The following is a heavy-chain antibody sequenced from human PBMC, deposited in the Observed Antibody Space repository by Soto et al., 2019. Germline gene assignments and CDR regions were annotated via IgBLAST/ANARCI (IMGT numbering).Heavy chain of an antibody. CDR2: IYHSGST. D-gene: IGHD6-19*01. CDR1: GGSISSSNW. J-gene: IGHJ6*02. Sequence: LSLTCAVSGGSISSSNWWSWVRQPPGKGLEWIGEIYHSGSTNYNPSLKSRVTISVDKSKNQFSLKLSSVTAADTAVYYCAREGQWLVEFHYGMDVWGQGTRVTVSS. CDR3: AREGQWLVEFHYGMDV. V-gene: IGHV4-4*02.